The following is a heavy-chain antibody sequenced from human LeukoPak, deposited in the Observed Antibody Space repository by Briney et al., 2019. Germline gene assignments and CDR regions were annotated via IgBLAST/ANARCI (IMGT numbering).Heavy chain of an antibody. J-gene: IGHJ3*02. CDR3: ARGDSSWNVFDI. CDR1: GGSISSSSYF. CDR2: IYDSGST. Sequence: PSETLSLICTVSGGSISSSSYFWAWIRQPPGKGLEWIGSIYDSGSTYYNASLKSRVTISVDTSKNQFSLKLSFVTAADTAVYYCARGDSSWNVFDIWGQGTMVTVSS. V-gene: IGHV4-39*01. D-gene: IGHD6-13*01.